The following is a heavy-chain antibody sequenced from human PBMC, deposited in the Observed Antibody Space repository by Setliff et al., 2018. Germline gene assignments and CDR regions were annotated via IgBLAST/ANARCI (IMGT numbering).Heavy chain of an antibody. Sequence: GASVKVSCKASGGTFSSYGISWVRQAPGQGLEWMGGTIPIFGTTDYAQKFQGRVTIITGESTSTAFMQLSSLRSEDTAVYYCVREGVDSRSSTDYRYYMDVWGKGTTVTV. V-gene: IGHV1-69*05. CDR1: GGTFSSYG. D-gene: IGHD3-22*01. J-gene: IGHJ6*03. CDR2: TIPIFGTT. CDR3: VREGVDSRSSTDYRYYMDV.